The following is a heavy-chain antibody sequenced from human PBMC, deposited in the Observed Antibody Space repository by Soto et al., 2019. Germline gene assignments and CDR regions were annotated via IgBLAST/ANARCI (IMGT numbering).Heavy chain of an antibody. CDR1: GFTFSNYG. D-gene: IGHD1-26*01. CDR2: IWYDGSNK. V-gene: IGHV3-33*01. J-gene: IGHJ5*02. CDR3: ATFTGIVGASAFDP. Sequence: GGSLRLSCAASGFTFSNYGMHWVRQAPGKGLEWVAVIWYDGSNKYYADSVKGRFTISRDNSKNTLYLQMNSLRAEDTAVYYCATFTGIVGASAFDPWGQGTLVTIS.